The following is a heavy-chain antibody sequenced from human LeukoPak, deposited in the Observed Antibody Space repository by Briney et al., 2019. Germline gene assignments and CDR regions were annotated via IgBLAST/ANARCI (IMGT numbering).Heavy chain of an antibody. Sequence: SETLSLTCTVSGGSISSYYWSWIRQPAGKGLEWIGRIYTSGSTNYNPSLKSRVTMSVDTSKNQFSLKLSSVTAADTAVYYCARDSWTGSAGYSSGWYYYFDYWGQGTLVTVSS. CDR3: ARDSWTGSAGYSSGWYYYFDY. CDR2: IYTSGST. D-gene: IGHD6-19*01. CDR1: GGSISSYY. V-gene: IGHV4-4*07. J-gene: IGHJ4*02.